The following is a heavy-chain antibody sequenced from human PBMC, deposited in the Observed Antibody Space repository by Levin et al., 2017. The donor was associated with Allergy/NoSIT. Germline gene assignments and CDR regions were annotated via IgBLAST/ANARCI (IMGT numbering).Heavy chain of an antibody. J-gene: IGHJ3*01. D-gene: IGHD6-19*01. CDR2: ITGGGSDT. V-gene: IGHV3-23*01. CDR3: AKKQAGTSGFSFDV. Sequence: GASVKVSCAASGFAFGDYAMTWVRPAPGKGLEWVSDITGGGSDTWYGDSVKGRFTVSIDNSKDMLYLELNSLRVEDTGIYYCAKKQAGTSGFSFDVWGQGTTVTVSS. CDR1: GFAFGDYA.